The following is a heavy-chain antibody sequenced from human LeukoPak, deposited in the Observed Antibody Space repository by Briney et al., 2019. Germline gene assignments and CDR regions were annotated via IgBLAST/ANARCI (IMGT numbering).Heavy chain of an antibody. CDR1: GFTFDDYA. D-gene: IGHD3-22*01. J-gene: IGHJ4*02. Sequence: GGSLRLSCAASGFTFDDYAMHWVRQAPGKGLEWVSGISWNSGSIGYADSVKGRFTISRDNAKNSLYLQMNSLRAEDMALYYCAKATPYYDNWGNCAYYFDYWGQGTLVTVSS. V-gene: IGHV3-9*03. CDR2: ISWNSGSI. CDR3: AKATPYYDNWGNCAYYFDY.